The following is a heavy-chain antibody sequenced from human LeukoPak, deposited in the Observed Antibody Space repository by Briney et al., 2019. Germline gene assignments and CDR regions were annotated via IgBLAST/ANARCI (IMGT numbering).Heavy chain of an antibody. CDR3: ARGRYCSGGSCYLVY. CDR1: GGSISSYY. D-gene: IGHD2-15*01. J-gene: IGHJ4*02. CDR2: IYDSGNT. V-gene: IGHV4-59*01. Sequence: SETLSLTCTVSGGSISSYYWSWIRQPPGKGLEWIGYIYDSGNTNYTPSLPRRATIPVDTSKTKFSLKLNSVTAADTALYYCARGRYCSGGSCYLVYWGQGTLVTVSS.